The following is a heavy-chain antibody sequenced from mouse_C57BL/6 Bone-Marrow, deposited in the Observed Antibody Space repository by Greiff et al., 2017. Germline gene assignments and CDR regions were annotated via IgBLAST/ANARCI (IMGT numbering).Heavy chain of an antibody. CDR2: IDPSDSYT. V-gene: IGHV1-50*01. D-gene: IGHD1-1*01. CDR1: GYTFTSYW. J-gene: IGHJ2*01. Sequence: VQLQQPGAELVKPGASVKLSCKASGYTFTSYWMQWVKQRPGQGLEWIGEIDPSDSYTNYNQKFKGKATLTVDTSSSTAYMQLSSLTSEDSAVYYCARDGYYGSSYYFDYWGQGTTLTVSS. CDR3: ARDGYYGSSYYFDY.